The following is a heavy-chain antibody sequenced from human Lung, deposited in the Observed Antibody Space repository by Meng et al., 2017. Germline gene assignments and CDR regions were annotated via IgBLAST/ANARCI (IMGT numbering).Heavy chain of an antibody. CDR1: GYTFTGYY. V-gene: IGHV1-2*06. J-gene: IGHJ4*02. Sequence: QVQLVQSGAEVKKPGASVKVSCKASGYTFTGYYIHWVRQAPGQGLEWMGRINPKSGGTNYAQKFQGRVTMTRGTSISTAYIELSGLRSDDTAVYYCARGGSYSSDYWGQGTLVTVSS. CDR2: INPKSGGT. D-gene: IGHD3-16*01. CDR3: ARGGSYSSDY.